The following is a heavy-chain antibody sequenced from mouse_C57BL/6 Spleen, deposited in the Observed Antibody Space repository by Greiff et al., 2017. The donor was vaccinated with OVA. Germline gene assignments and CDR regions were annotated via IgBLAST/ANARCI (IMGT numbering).Heavy chain of an antibody. CDR2: IDPSDSYT. CDR3: ARRYYYGSSYSWYFDV. V-gene: IGHV1-59*01. J-gene: IGHJ1*03. Sequence: QVHVKQPGAELVRPGTSVKLSCKASGYTFTSYWMHWVKQRPGQGLEWIGVIDPSDSYTNYNQKFKGKATLTVDTSSSTAYMQLSSLTSEDSAVYYCARRYYYGSSYSWYFDVWGTGTTVTVSS. CDR1: GYTFTSYW. D-gene: IGHD1-1*01.